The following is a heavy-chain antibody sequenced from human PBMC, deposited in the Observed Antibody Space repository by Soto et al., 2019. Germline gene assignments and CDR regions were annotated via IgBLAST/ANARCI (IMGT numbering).Heavy chain of an antibody. CDR1: GFTFSDYY. CDR2: ISSSGSTI. V-gene: IGHV3-11*01. Sequence: GGSLRLSCAASGFTFSDYYMSWIRQAPGKGLEWVSYISSSGSTIYYADSVKGRFTISRDNAKNSLYLQMNSLRAEDTAVYYCAGYSSSSPCMDVWGKGTTVTVSS. D-gene: IGHD6-6*01. J-gene: IGHJ6*03. CDR3: AGYSSSSPCMDV.